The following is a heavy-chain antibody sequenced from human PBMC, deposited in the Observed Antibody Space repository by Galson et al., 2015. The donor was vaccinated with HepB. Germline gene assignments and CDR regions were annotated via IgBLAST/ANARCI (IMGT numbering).Heavy chain of an antibody. D-gene: IGHD6-19*01. CDR1: GFTFSRYA. CDR3: AITQWLVH. CDR2: IRGSGGST. J-gene: IGHJ4*02. Sequence: SLRLSCAASGFTFSRYAMSWVRQAPGKGLEWVSAIRGSGGSTFCADSVKGRFTISRDNSKNTLYLQMNSLRAEDTAVYYCAITQWLVHWGQGTLVTVSS. V-gene: IGHV3-23*01.